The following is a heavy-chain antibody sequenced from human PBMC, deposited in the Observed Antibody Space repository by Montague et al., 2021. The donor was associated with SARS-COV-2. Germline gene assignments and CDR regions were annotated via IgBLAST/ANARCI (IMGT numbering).Heavy chain of an antibody. CDR3: ARMRWELLGGVHYFDY. CDR1: GFSLSTSGMC. J-gene: IGHJ4*02. CDR2: IDWDDDK. D-gene: IGHD1-26*01. Sequence: PALVKPTQTPTLTCTFSGFSLSTSGMCVSWIRQPPGKALEWLALIDWDDDKYYSASLKTRLTISKDTSKNQVVLTMTNMDPVDTATYYCARMRWELLGGVHYFDYWGQGTLVTVSS. V-gene: IGHV2-70*01.